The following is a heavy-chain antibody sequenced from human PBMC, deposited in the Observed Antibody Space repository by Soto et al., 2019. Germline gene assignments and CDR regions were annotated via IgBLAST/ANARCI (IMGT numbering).Heavy chain of an antibody. Sequence: PSETLSLTCTVSGGSISSYYWSWIRQPPGKGLEWIGYIYYSGSTNYNPSLKSRVTISVDTSKNQFSLKLSSVTAADTAVYYCARDPIPRYCSSTSCRSNWFDPWGQGTLVTVSS. D-gene: IGHD2-2*01. CDR1: GGSISSYY. J-gene: IGHJ5*02. CDR3: ARDPIPRYCSSTSCRSNWFDP. V-gene: IGHV4-59*01. CDR2: IYYSGST.